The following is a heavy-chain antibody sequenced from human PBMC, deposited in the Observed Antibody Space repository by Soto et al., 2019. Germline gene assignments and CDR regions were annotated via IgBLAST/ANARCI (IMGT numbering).Heavy chain of an antibody. CDR3: ARDFAMGSGWYPGVYYYYGMDV. D-gene: IGHD6-19*01. CDR1: GFTFSSYA. V-gene: IGHV3-30-3*01. CDR2: ISYDGSNK. J-gene: IGHJ6*02. Sequence: PGGSLRLSCAASGFTFSSYAMHWVRQAPGKGLEWVAVISYDGSNKYYADSVKGRFTISRDNSKNTLYLQMNSLRAEDTAVYYCARDFAMGSGWYPGVYYYYGMDVWGQGTTVTVSS.